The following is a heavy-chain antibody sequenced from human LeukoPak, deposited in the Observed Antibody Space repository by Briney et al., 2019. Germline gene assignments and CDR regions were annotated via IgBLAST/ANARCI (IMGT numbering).Heavy chain of an antibody. V-gene: IGHV3-15*01. J-gene: IGHJ4*02. CDR3: ATDWRGDDYPVDY. CDR1: GFTFSDAW. D-gene: IGHD4-11*01. CDR2: IKRKADGETT. Sequence: PGGSLRLSCAASGFTFSDAWMTWVRQAPGKGLEWVGRIKRKADGETTEYAAPVKGRFIISRDDSRNTVNPQMNSLKTEDTAVYYCATDWRGDDYPVDYWDQGTLVTVSS.